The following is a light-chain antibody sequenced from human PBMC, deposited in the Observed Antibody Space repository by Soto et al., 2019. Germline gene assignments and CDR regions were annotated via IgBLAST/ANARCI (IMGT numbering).Light chain of an antibody. V-gene: IGLV2-11*01. CDR3: CSYAGSYLLYV. J-gene: IGLJ1*01. CDR1: SSDVGGYNY. Sequence: QSVLTQPRSLSGSPGQSVTISCTGTSSDVGGYNYVSWYQQHPGKAPKLMIYDVSKRPSGVPDRFSGSKSGNTASLTISGLQAEDEADYYCCSYAGSYLLYVFGTGTKVTVL. CDR2: DVS.